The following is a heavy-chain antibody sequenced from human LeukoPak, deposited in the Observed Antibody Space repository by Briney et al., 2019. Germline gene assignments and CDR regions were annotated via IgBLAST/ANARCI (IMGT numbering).Heavy chain of an antibody. D-gene: IGHD4-11*01. Sequence: PSETLPLTCTVSGGSISSYYWSWIRQPPGRGLEWIGHISYTGTTSYNPSLRSRVTISIDTSKNQLSLKVTSVTAADTAVYYCARDQYSNYVPDYYYYYMDVWGKGTTVTVSS. CDR2: ISYTGTT. J-gene: IGHJ6*03. V-gene: IGHV4-59*12. CDR3: ARDQYSNYVPDYYYYYMDV. CDR1: GGSISSYY.